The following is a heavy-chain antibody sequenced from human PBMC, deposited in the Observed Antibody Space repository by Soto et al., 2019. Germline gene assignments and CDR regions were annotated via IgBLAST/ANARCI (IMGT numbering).Heavy chain of an antibody. CDR1: GYSFTSYW. Sequence: GESLKISCKGSGYSFTSYWIGWVRQMPGKGLEWMGVIYPGDSDTRYSPPFQGQVTISADKSISTAYLQWSSPKASDTAMYYWARQGLLWFGETRQWYGVDVWGEGTTVTISS. CDR3: ARQGLLWFGETRQWYGVDV. V-gene: IGHV5-51*01. J-gene: IGHJ6*04. D-gene: IGHD3-10*01. CDR2: IYPGDSDT.